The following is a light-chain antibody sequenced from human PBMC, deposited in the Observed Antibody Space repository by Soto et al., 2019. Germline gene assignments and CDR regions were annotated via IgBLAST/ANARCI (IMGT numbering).Light chain of an antibody. Sequence: QSALTQPPSASWSPGQAVTISCTGTSSDVGGYNYVSWYQQHPGKAPKLMIYEVSKRHSGVPDRFSGSKSVNTASLTVSGLQAQDEADYYCSSYAGSSPYVFGTRTKLTVL. CDR1: SSDVGGYNY. CDR3: SSYAGSSPYV. V-gene: IGLV2-8*01. J-gene: IGLJ1*01. CDR2: EVS.